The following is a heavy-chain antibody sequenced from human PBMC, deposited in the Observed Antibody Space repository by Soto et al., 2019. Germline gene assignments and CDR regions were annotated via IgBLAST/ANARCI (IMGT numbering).Heavy chain of an antibody. CDR1: GFTFGSYE. CDR2: ISSSGSTI. J-gene: IGHJ4*02. D-gene: IGHD3-10*01. Sequence: QPGVSLRLCCAASGFTFGSYEMNWVRQAPGKGLEWVSYISSSGSTIYYADSVKGRFTISRDNAKNSLYLQMNSLRAEDTAVYYCARFQSGSYIPFDYWGPGT. V-gene: IGHV3-48*03. CDR3: ARFQSGSYIPFDY.